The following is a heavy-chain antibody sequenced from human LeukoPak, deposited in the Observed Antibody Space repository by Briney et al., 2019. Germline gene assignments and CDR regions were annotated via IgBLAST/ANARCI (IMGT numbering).Heavy chain of an antibody. CDR2: IHSSGST. J-gene: IGHJ4*02. V-gene: IGHV4-4*07. D-gene: IGHD3-22*01. CDR1: GGSITSYY. Sequence: PSETLPLTCTVSGGSITSYYWSWIRQPAGKGLEWIGRIHSSGSTSYNPSLKSRVTMSVDTSKNQFSLKLRSVTAADTAVYYCARDRYYYDSSGSIFDYWGQGTLVTVSS. CDR3: ARDRYYYDSSGSIFDY.